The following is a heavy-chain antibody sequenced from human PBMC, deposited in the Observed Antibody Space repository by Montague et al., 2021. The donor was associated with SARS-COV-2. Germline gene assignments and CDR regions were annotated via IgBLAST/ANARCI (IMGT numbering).Heavy chain of an antibody. CDR1: GGSITNNIDY. CDR3: ARLKRYFDSSGSPSAFDF. D-gene: IGHD3-22*01. V-gene: IGHV4-39*02. CDR2: IYYTGNT. Sequence: SETLSLTCTVSGGSITNNIDYWAWIRRPPGKGLGWIGSIYYTGNTYYNPSLKSRVTISVVTSKNHFTLKLGSVTAAETAVYYCARLKRYFDSSGSPSAFDFWGQGTKVTVSS. J-gene: IGHJ3*01.